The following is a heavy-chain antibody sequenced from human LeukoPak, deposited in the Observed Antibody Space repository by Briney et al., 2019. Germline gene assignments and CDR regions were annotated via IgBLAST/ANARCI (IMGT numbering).Heavy chain of an antibody. V-gene: IGHV4-59*01. J-gene: IGHJ3*02. CDR3: ARDRPGIAVAGDAFDI. D-gene: IGHD6-19*01. CDR1: GGSINSYY. CDR2: IQNRGST. Sequence: PSETLSLTCTVSGGSINSYYWSWIRQPPGKGLEWIGYIQNRGSTNYNPSLKSRVTLSVDTSKNQFSLKLTSVTAADTAVYYCARDRPGIAVAGDAFDIWGQGTMVTVSS.